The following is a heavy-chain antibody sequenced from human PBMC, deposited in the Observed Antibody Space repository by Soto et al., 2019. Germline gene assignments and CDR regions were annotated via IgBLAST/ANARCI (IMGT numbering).Heavy chain of an antibody. CDR1: GGSISSGGYY. CDR2: IYYSGST. V-gene: IGHV4-31*03. Sequence: SETLSLTCTVSGGSISSGGYYWSWIRQHPGKGLEWIGYIYYSGSTYYNPSLKSRVTISVDTSKNQFSLKLSSVTAADTAVYYCARAPPRGYSPEGDAFDIWGQGTMVTVSS. J-gene: IGHJ3*02. D-gene: IGHD5-18*01. CDR3: ARAPPRGYSPEGDAFDI.